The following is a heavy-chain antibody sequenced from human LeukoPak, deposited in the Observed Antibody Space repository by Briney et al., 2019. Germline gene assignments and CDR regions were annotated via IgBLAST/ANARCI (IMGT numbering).Heavy chain of an antibody. CDR2: IYHSGST. CDR3: ARTYYYDSSGYLNHWFDP. J-gene: IGHJ5*02. D-gene: IGHD3-22*01. Sequence: SQTLSLTCTVSGGSISSGDYYWTWIRQPPGKGLEWIGYIYHSGSTHYNSSLKSRLTISVDTSKNQFSLKLSSVTAADTAVYHCARTYYYDSSGYLNHWFDPWGQGTLVTVSS. CDR1: GGSISSGDYY. V-gene: IGHV4-30-4*01.